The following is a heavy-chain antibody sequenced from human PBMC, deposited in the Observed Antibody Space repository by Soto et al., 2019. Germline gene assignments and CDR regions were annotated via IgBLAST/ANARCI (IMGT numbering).Heavy chain of an antibody. CDR1: GFTFSSYG. J-gene: IGHJ6*02. Sequence: GGSLRLSCAASGFTFSSYGMHWVRQAPGKGLEWVAVISYDGSNKYYADSVKGRFTISRDNSKNTLYLQMNSLRAEDTAVYYCAKAHGWGGNYYYYGMDVWGQGTTVTVSS. D-gene: IGHD2-15*01. CDR3: AKAHGWGGNYYYYGMDV. CDR2: ISYDGSNK. V-gene: IGHV3-30*18.